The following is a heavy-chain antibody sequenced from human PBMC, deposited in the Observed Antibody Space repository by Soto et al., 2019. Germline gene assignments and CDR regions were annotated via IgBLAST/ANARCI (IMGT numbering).Heavy chain of an antibody. CDR2: IRSKANSYAT. CDR3: TSGPSGSYPEY. Sequence: PGGSLRLSCAASGFTFSGSAMHWVRQASGKGLEWVGRIRSKANSYATAYAASVNGRFTISRDDSKNTAYLQMNSLKTEDTAVYYCTSGPSGSYPEYWGQGTLVTVSS. D-gene: IGHD1-26*01. J-gene: IGHJ4*02. CDR1: GFTFSGSA. V-gene: IGHV3-73*01.